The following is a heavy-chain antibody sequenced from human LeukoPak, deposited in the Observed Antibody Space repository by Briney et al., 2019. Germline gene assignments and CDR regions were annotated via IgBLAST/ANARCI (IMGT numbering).Heavy chain of an antibody. J-gene: IGHJ5*02. D-gene: IGHD5-12*01. Sequence: SETLSLTCTVSGGSISSYYWSWIRQPAGKGLEGIGRIYTSGSTNYSPSLKSRVTMSVDTSKNQFSLKLSSVTAADTAVYYCASQPYSGYGGNNWFEPWGQGTLVTVSS. CDR2: IYTSGST. CDR3: ASQPYSGYGGNNWFEP. V-gene: IGHV4-4*07. CDR1: GGSISSYY.